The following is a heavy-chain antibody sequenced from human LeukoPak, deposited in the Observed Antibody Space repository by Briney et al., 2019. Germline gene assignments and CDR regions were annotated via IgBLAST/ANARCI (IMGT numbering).Heavy chain of an antibody. V-gene: IGHV4-59*04. CDR1: GGSISSYY. D-gene: IGHD2-2*01. CDR3: ARYCSSTSCQDAFDI. Sequence: SETLSLTCTVSGGSISSYYWSWIRQPPGKGLEWIGYIYYSGSTYYNPSLKSRVTISVDTSKNQFSLKLSSVTAADTAVYYCARYCSSTSCQDAFDIWGQGTMVTVSS. CDR2: IYYSGST. J-gene: IGHJ3*02.